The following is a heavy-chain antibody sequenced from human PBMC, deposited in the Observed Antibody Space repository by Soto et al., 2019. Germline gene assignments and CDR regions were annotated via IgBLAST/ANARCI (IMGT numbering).Heavy chain of an antibody. D-gene: IGHD3-10*02. Sequence: QVQLVQSGAEVKKPGASVKVSCKASGYTFTSYGISWVRQAPGQGLEWMGWISNYNGDTNYAQKLQGRVTMTTDTSTSTDFMELRSLKSDDTAVYYCTRGGQLFAGNYFDYWGQGTLVTVSS. J-gene: IGHJ4*02. CDR2: ISNYNGDT. V-gene: IGHV1-18*01. CDR1: GYTFTSYG. CDR3: TRGGQLFAGNYFDY.